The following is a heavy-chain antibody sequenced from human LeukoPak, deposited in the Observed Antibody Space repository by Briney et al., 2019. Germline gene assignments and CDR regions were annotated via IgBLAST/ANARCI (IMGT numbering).Heavy chain of an antibody. Sequence: SETLSLTCTVSGGSISSYYWTWIRQPPGKGLEWIGYIYYNGSTNYNPSLKSRVTISIDTSKNQFSLKLSSVTAADTAVYYCARGDSTVTPKYFQYWGQGTLVTVSS. J-gene: IGHJ1*01. D-gene: IGHD4-23*01. CDR2: IYYNGST. V-gene: IGHV4-59*01. CDR1: GGSISSYY. CDR3: ARGDSTVTPKYFQY.